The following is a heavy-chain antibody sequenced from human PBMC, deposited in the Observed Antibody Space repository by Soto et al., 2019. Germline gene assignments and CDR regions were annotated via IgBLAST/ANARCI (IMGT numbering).Heavy chain of an antibody. CDR2: ISAYNGNT. CDR3: ARVGSVVRIVRRGYSFED. D-gene: IGHD2-2*01. CDR1: GYTFSSYG. Sequence: SVKVSWKASGYTFSSYGISWVRQAPGQGLEWMGGISAYNGNTNYAQKLQGRVTMTTETSKSTAYMELRSLRSDDTAVYYCARVGSVVRIVRRGYSFEDWGQGTLVTVSS. J-gene: IGHJ4*02. V-gene: IGHV1-18*01.